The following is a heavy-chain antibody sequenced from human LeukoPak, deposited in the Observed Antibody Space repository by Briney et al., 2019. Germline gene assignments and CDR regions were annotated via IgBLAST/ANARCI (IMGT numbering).Heavy chain of an antibody. CDR3: AKDLRSSADSKMGAADY. J-gene: IGHJ4*02. CDR2: ISGSGGST. D-gene: IGHD1-26*01. Sequence: GGSLRLSCAASGFTFSSYAMSWVRQAPGKGLEWVSAISGSGGSTYYADSVKGRFTISRDSSKNTLYLQMNSLRAEDTAVYYCAKDLRSSADSKMGAADYWGQGPLVTVSS. CDR1: GFTFSSYA. V-gene: IGHV3-23*01.